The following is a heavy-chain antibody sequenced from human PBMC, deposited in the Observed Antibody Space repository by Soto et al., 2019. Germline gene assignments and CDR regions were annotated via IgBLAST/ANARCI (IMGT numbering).Heavy chain of an antibody. CDR3: ARESGSDAFDI. J-gene: IGHJ3*02. CDR2: ISGSTGNI. V-gene: IGHV3-11*01. CDR1: GFTFSDYY. Sequence: GGSLRLSCAASGFTFSDYYMTWIRQAPGKGLEWVSYISGSTGNIYYADSVKGRFTISRDNAKDSLYLQMNSLRAEDTAVYYCARESGSDAFDIWGQGTMVTVSS.